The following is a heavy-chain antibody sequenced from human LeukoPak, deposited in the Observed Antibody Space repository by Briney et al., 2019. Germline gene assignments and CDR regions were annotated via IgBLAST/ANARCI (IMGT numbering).Heavy chain of an antibody. Sequence: SETLSLTCTVSGGSISSYYWSWIRQPPGKGLEWVGHISYSGSTSYNPSLKSRVTISLDTSKNQFSLRLSSVTAADTAVYYCARDYVGVAGTFDYWGQGTLVTVSS. V-gene: IGHV4-59*12. CDR2: ISYSGST. D-gene: IGHD6-19*01. CDR1: GGSISSYY. J-gene: IGHJ4*02. CDR3: ARDYVGVAGTFDY.